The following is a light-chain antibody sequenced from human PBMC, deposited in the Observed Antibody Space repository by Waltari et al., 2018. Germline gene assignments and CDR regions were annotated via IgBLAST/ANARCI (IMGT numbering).Light chain of an antibody. CDR2: DAS. CDR3: QQRSNGGT. Sequence: EIVLTQSPATLSLSPGDRATLSCRASQSVSSYLAWYQQKPGQAPRLLIYDASNRATGIPARFSGSGSGTDFTLTISSLEPEDFAVYYCQQRSNGGTFGQGTKVEIK. J-gene: IGKJ1*01. CDR1: QSVSSY. V-gene: IGKV3-11*01.